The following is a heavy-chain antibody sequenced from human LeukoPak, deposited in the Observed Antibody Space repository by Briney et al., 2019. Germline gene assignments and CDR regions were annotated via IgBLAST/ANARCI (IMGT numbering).Heavy chain of an antibody. D-gene: IGHD6-19*01. J-gene: IGHJ4*02. Sequence: GGPLRLSCAASGFTFDDYAMHWVRQAPGKGLEWVSGISWNSGSIGYADSVKGRFTISRDSAKNSLYLQMNSLRAEDTALYYCAKDIGGWSAGFDYWGQGTLVTVSS. CDR3: AKDIGGWSAGFDY. V-gene: IGHV3-9*01. CDR1: GFTFDDYA. CDR2: ISWNSGSI.